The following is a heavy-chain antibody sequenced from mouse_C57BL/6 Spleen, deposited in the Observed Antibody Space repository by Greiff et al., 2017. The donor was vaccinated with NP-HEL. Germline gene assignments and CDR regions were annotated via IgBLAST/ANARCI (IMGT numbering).Heavy chain of an antibody. CDR2: IFPGSGST. CDR1: GYTFTDYY. Sequence: QVQLQQSGPELVKPGASVKISCKASGYTFTDYYINWVKQRPGQGLEWIGWIFPGSGSTYYNEKFKGKATLTVDTSSSTAYMLLSSLTSEDSAVYFCARRDYYGSRDYWGQGTTLTVSS. CDR3: ARRDYYGSRDY. V-gene: IGHV1-75*01. J-gene: IGHJ2*01. D-gene: IGHD1-1*01.